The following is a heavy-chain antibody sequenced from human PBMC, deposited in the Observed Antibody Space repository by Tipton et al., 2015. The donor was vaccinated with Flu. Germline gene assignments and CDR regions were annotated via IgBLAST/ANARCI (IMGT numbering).Heavy chain of an antibody. CDR2: IHYSGST. Sequence: GLVKPSETLSLTCTVSGGSISTYYWSWVRQPPGKGLEWIGNIHYSGSTNYNPSLKSRLTISVDTSKNQFSLKLTSVTAADTAVYYCARGAGWLHHLALNYYYALDVWGQGTTVTVSS. D-gene: IGHD5-24*01. CDR1: GGSISTYY. V-gene: IGHV4-59*01. J-gene: IGHJ6*02. CDR3: ARGAGWLHHLALNYYYALDV.